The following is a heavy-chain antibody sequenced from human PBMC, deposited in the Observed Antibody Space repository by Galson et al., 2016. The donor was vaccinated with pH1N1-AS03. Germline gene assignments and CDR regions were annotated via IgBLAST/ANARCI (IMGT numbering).Heavy chain of an antibody. D-gene: IGHD1-26*01. J-gene: IGHJ6*02. V-gene: IGHV3-21*01. CDR2: ISSSGSHI. Sequence: SLRLSCADSGSTFSLKSMNWVRQAPGKGLEWILSISSSGSHIYYADSVKGRFTISRDNAKSSLYLQMNSLRDEDTAVYYCARDLSGEGSPVGYAMAVWGPGTTVTVSS. CDR3: ARDLSGEGSPVGYAMAV. CDR1: GSTFSLKS.